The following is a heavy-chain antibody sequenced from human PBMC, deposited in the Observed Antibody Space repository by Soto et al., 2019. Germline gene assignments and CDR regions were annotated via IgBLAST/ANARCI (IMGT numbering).Heavy chain of an antibody. CDR1: GGSISSYY. V-gene: IGHV4-59*08. CDR2: IYYSGST. CDR3: ARHWGYNWNDERSYYFDY. Sequence: SETLSLTCTVSGGSISSYYWSWIRQPPGKGLEWIGYIYYSGSTNYNPSLKSRVTISVDTSKNQFSLKLSSVTAADTAVYYCARHWGYNWNDERSYYFDYWGQGTLVTVSS. D-gene: IGHD1-20*01. J-gene: IGHJ4*02.